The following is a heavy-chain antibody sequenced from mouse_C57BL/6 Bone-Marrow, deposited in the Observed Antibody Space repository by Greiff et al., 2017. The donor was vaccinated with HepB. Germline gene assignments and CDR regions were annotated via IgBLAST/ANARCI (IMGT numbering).Heavy chain of an antibody. CDR1: GYTFTSYW. Sequence: QVQLQQPGAELVRPGTSVKLSCKASGYTFTSYWMHWVKQRPGQGLEWIGVIDPSDSYTNYNQKFKGKATLTVDTSSSTAYMQLSSLISEDSAVYYCARDYDNYAMDYWGQGTSVTVSS. CDR2: IDPSDSYT. J-gene: IGHJ4*01. V-gene: IGHV1-59*01. CDR3: ARDYDNYAMDY. D-gene: IGHD2-4*01.